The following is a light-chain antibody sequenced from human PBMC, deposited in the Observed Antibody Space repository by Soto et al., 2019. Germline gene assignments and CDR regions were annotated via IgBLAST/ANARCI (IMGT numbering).Light chain of an antibody. CDR3: SSYTSSSTS. CDR1: SSDVGGFNY. CDR2: DGS. J-gene: IGLJ1*01. V-gene: IGLV2-14*01. Sequence: QSALTQPASVSGSPGQSITISCTGTSSDVGGFNYVSWYRQHPGKAPKVMIYDGSKRPSGVSNRFSGSKSGNTASLTISGLQAEDEADYYCSSYTSSSTSFGTGTKLTVL.